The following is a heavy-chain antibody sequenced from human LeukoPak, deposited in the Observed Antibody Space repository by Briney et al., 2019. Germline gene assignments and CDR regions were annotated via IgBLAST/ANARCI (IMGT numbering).Heavy chain of an antibody. J-gene: IGHJ4*02. CDR3: ARGDYYDSSGYYYQSH. CDR1: GFTFSSYW. D-gene: IGHD3-22*01. V-gene: IGHV3-74*01. CDR2: INSDGSST. Sequence: GGSLRLSCAASGFTFSSYWMHWVRQAPGKGLVWVSRINSDGSSTSYADSVKGRFTISRDNAKNTLYLQMNSLRAEDTAVYYCARGDYYDSSGYYYQSHWGQGTLVTVSS.